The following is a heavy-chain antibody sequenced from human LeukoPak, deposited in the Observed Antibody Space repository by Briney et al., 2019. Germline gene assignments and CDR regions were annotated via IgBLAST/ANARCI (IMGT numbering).Heavy chain of an antibody. CDR1: GYTFTSYG. CDR2: ISAYNGNT. D-gene: IGHD3-22*01. CDR3: ARSGGPLYYYDSSGYSPSDY. J-gene: IGHJ4*02. Sequence: GASVKVSCKASGYTFTSYGISWVRQAPGQGLEWMGWISAYNGNTNYAQKLQGRVTMTTDTSTSTAYMELRSLRSDDTAVYYCARSGGPLYYYDSSGYSPSDYWGQGTLVTVSS. V-gene: IGHV1-18*01.